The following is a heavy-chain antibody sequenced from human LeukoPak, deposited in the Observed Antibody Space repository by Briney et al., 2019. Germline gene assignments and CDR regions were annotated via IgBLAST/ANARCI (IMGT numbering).Heavy chain of an antibody. CDR3: ARRHYYGSGSLHFDY. CDR2: INHSGST. Sequence: PSETLSLTCAVYGGSFSGYYWSWIRQPPGKGLEWIGEINHSGSTNYNPSLKSRVTISVDTSKNQFSLKLSSVTAADTAVYYCARRHYYGSGSLHFDYWGQGTLVTVSS. J-gene: IGHJ4*02. D-gene: IGHD3-10*01. CDR1: GGSFSGYY. V-gene: IGHV4-34*01.